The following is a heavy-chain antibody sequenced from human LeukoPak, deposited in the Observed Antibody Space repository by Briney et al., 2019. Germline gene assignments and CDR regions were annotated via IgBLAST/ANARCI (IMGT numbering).Heavy chain of an antibody. CDR1: GYTFTGYH. Sequence: ASVKVSCKASGYTFTGYHMHWVRRAPGQGLEWMGVINPSGGSTSYAQMFQGRVTVTRDTSTGTVYMELSSLRSDDTAVYYCARTITGTTYGAFDIWGQGTMVTVSS. CDR2: INPSGGST. CDR3: ARTITGTTYGAFDI. J-gene: IGHJ3*02. V-gene: IGHV1-46*01. D-gene: IGHD1-7*01.